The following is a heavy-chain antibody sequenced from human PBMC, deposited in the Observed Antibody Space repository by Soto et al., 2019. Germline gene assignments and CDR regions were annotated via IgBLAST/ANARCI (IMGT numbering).Heavy chain of an antibody. D-gene: IGHD3-3*01. Sequence: ASVKVSCKASGYTFTSYGISWVRQAPGQGLEWMGWISAYNGNTNYAQKLQGRVTMTTDTSTSTAYMELRSLRSDDTAVYYCARDRTDFWSGYNDYWGQGTLVTVSS. V-gene: IGHV1-18*01. CDR2: ISAYNGNT. CDR3: ARDRTDFWSGYNDY. CDR1: GYTFTSYG. J-gene: IGHJ4*02.